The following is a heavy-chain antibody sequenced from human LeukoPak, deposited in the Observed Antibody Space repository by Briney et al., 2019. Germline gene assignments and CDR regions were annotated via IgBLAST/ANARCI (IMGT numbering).Heavy chain of an antibody. V-gene: IGHV1-3*01. CDR1: GYTFTSYA. Sequence: ASVKVSCKASGYTFTSYALHRVRQAPGQRLEWMGWINGGNGNIRYSQKFQGRVTITRDTSASTAYMEMSSLRSEDTAVYYCARGVGDGYNSPFDYWGQGTLVTVSP. CDR3: ARGVGDGYNSPFDY. J-gene: IGHJ4*02. CDR2: INGGNGNI. D-gene: IGHD5-24*01.